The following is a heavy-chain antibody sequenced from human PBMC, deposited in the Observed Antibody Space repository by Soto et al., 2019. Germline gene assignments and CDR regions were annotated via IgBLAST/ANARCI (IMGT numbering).Heavy chain of an antibody. CDR2: ISSSSSTI. J-gene: IGHJ5*02. D-gene: IGHD3-22*01. CDR3: ARVRRRLVDYYENSSVDP. V-gene: IGHV3-48*02. Sequence: GGSLRLSCAASGLTFSSYSMNWVRQAPGKGLEWVLYISSSSSTISYADSVKGRFTISRDNGRNSLYLQMNSLRDEDTAADYCARVRRRLVDYYENSSVDPWGQGTLVTVSS. CDR1: GLTFSSYS.